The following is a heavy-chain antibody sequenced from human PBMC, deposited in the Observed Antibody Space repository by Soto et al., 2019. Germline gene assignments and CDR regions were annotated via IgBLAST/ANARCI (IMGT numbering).Heavy chain of an antibody. Sequence: QVQLVQSGAEVKKPGASVKVSCMASGYTFTSYYMHWVRQAPGQGLEWMGIINPSGGSTSYAQKFQVRVTMTRDTSTSTVYMELSSLRAEDTAVYYCARDSDLYYDRRGFDYWGQGTLVTVSS. CDR1: GYTFTSYY. CDR2: INPSGGST. J-gene: IGHJ4*02. D-gene: IGHD3-22*01. CDR3: ARDSDLYYDRRGFDY. V-gene: IGHV1-46*01.